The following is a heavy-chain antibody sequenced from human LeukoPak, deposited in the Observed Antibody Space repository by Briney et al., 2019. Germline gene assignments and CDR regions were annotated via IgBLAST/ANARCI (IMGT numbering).Heavy chain of an antibody. CDR2: MSAYNGNT. V-gene: IGHV1-18*01. CDR1: GYTFINYG. CDR3: ARSESVGANDY. D-gene: IGHD1-26*01. Sequence: ASVKVSCKASGYTFINYGVSWVRQAPGQGLEWMGWMSAYNGNTNYAQNLQGRVTMTTDRSTSTAYMELRSLRSDDTAVYYCARSESVGANDYWGQGTLVTVSS. J-gene: IGHJ4*02.